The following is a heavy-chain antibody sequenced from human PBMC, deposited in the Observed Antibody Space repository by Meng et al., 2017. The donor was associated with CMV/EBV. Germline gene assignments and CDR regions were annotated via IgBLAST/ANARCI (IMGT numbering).Heavy chain of an antibody. D-gene: IGHD3-3*01. V-gene: IGHV3-30*02. CDR3: AKDTIFGVDLNYYGMDV. J-gene: IGHJ6*02. CDR1: GFTFSSYG. Sequence: GESLKISCAAPGFTFSSYGMHWVRQAPGKGLEWVAFIRYDGSNKYYADSVKGRFTISRDNSKNTLYLQMNSLRAEDTAVYYCAKDTIFGVDLNYYGMDVWGQGTTVTVSS. CDR2: IRYDGSNK.